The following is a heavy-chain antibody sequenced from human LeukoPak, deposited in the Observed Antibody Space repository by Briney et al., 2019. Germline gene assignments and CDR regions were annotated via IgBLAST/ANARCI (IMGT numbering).Heavy chain of an antibody. CDR3: ARDLRGGYNAFDI. J-gene: IGHJ3*02. Sequence: GGSLRLSCAASGFTVSSNYMSWVRQAPGKGLEWVSVIYSGGSTNYAASAMGRFTNSRDNSKNTLYLQRNSLRAEDTAVYYCARDLRGGYNAFDIWGQGTMVTVSS. D-gene: IGHD2-15*01. CDR2: IYSGGST. V-gene: IGHV3-53*01. CDR1: GFTVSSNY.